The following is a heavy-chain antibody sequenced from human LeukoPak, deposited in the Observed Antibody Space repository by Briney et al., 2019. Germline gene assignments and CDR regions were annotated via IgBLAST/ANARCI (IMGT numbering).Heavy chain of an antibody. V-gene: IGHV3-48*03. J-gene: IGHJ6*04. D-gene: IGHD3-10*01. CDR3: ARAGITMVRGPMDV. Sequence: GGSLRLSCAASGFTFSSYEMNWVRQAPGKGLEWVSYISSSGSTIYYADSVKGRFTISRDNAKNSLYLQMNSLRAEDTAVYYCARAGITMVRGPMDVWGKGTTVTISS. CDR1: GFTFSSYE. CDR2: ISSSGSTI.